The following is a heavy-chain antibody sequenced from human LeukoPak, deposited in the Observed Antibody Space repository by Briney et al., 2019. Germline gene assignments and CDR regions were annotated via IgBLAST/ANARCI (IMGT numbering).Heavy chain of an antibody. CDR2: IYYSGST. D-gene: IGHD3-10*01. CDR3: ARGSLLWFGNYYYGMDV. V-gene: IGHV4-59*01. CDR1: SGSISSYY. J-gene: IGHJ6*02. Sequence: SETLSLTCTVSSGSISSYYWSWIRQPPGKGLEWIGYIYYSGSTNYNPSLKSRVTISVDTSKNQFSLKLSSVTAADTAVYYCARGSLLWFGNYYYGMDVWGQGTTVTVSS.